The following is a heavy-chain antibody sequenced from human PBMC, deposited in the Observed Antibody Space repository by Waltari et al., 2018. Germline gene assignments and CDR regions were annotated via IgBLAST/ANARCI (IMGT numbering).Heavy chain of an antibody. CDR3: ASSTYYDFWSGYYAAEYYYRMDV. D-gene: IGHD3-3*01. CDR2: IYTSGST. Sequence: QVQLQESGPGLVKPSQTLSLTCTVSGDSISSGSYYWSWIRQPAGKGLEWIGRIYTSGSTNYNPALKSRVTISLDMSKNQFSLKLSPVTAADTAVYYCASSTYYDFWSGYYAAEYYYRMDVWGQGTTVTVSS. J-gene: IGHJ6*02. CDR1: GDSISSGSYY. V-gene: IGHV4-61*02.